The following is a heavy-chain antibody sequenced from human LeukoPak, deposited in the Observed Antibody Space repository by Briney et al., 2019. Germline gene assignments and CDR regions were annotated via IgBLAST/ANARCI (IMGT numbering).Heavy chain of an antibody. CDR2: IYYSGST. Sequence: PSETLSLTCTVSGGSISSYYWSWIRQPPRKGLEWIGYIYYSGSTNYNPSLKSRVTISVDTSKNQFSLKLSSVTAADTAEYYCARGVAVAAEIRSFDPWGQGTLVTVSS. J-gene: IGHJ5*02. CDR3: ARGVAVAAEIRSFDP. CDR1: GGSISSYY. D-gene: IGHD6-19*01. V-gene: IGHV4-59*01.